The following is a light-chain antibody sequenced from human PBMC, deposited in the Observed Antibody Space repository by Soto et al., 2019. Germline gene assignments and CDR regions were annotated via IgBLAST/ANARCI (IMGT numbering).Light chain of an antibody. CDR1: QSISSW. J-gene: IGKJ2*01. CDR2: DAS. V-gene: IGKV1-5*01. Sequence: DIQMTQSPSTLSASVGDRVTITCRASQSISSWLAWYQQKPGKAPKLLIYDASSLESGVPSRFSGSGSGTGFTLTISSLQPHDFGTYYCQQYNSYSRYTFGQGTKLEIK. CDR3: QQYNSYSRYT.